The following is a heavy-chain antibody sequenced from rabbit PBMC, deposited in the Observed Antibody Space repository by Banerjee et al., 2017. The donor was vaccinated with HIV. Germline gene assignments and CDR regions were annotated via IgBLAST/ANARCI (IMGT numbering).Heavy chain of an antibody. Sequence: QEQLVESGGGLVKPEGSLKLSCKASGIDFSSYGISWVRQAPGKGLEWIAYIYPDYGSTDYASWVNGRFTISLDNAQNTVFLQMTSLTAADTATYFCARGGSMYTYDDYGDRYTRLDLWGPGTLVTVS. CDR3: ARGGSMYTYDDYGDRYTRLDL. CDR2: IYPDYGST. CDR1: GIDFSSYG. V-gene: IGHV1S47*01. D-gene: IGHD2-1*01. J-gene: IGHJ3*01.